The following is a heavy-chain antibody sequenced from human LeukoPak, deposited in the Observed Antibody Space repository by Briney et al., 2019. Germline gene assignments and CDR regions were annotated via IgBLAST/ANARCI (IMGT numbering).Heavy chain of an antibody. Sequence: SETLSLTCAVYGGSFSGYSWTWIRQPPGKGLEWIGEIDRSGSTNYNPALKSRLTISVDTSKNQFSLKLSSVTAADTAVYYCARVGIAAAGTRRRYFQHWGQGTLVTVSS. D-gene: IGHD6-13*01. V-gene: IGHV4-34*01. J-gene: IGHJ1*01. CDR2: IDRSGST. CDR1: GGSFSGYS. CDR3: ARVGIAAAGTRRRYFQH.